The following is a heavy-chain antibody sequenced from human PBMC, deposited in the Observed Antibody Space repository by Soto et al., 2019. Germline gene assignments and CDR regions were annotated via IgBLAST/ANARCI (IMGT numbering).Heavy chain of an antibody. V-gene: IGHV5-51*03. CDR2: IYPGDSDT. J-gene: IGHJ5*02. D-gene: IGHD2-15*01. Sequence: EVQLVQSGAEVKKPGESLKISCKGSGYSFTSYWIGWVRQMPGKGLEWMGIIYPGDSDTRYSPSFQGQVTISADKSISXXCLQWRSLKASDTAMYYCARGYCSGGSCYSGWFDPWGQGTLVTVSS. CDR3: ARGYCSGGSCYSGWFDP. CDR1: GYSFTSYW.